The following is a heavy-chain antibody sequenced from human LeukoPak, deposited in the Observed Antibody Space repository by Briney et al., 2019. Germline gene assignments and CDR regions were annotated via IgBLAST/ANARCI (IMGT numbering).Heavy chain of an antibody. Sequence: GGSLRLSCAASGFTFSSYGMHGVRQAPGKGLEWVAVIWYDGSNKYYADSVKGRFTISRDNSKNTLYLQMNSLRAEDTAVYYCARDQSAGSWFDPWGQGTLVTVSS. J-gene: IGHJ5*02. CDR1: GFTFSSYG. CDR2: IWYDGSNK. V-gene: IGHV3-33*01. CDR3: ARDQSAGSWFDP.